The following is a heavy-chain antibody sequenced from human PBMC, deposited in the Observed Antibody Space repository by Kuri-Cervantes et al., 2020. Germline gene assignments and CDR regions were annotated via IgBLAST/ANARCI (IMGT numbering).Heavy chain of an antibody. D-gene: IGHD4-23*01. J-gene: IGHJ4*02. V-gene: IGHV4-39*01. Sequence: SETLSLTCTVSGGSISSSSYYWGWIRQPPGKGLEWIGSIYYSGSTYYNPSLKSRVTISVDTSKNQFSLKLSSVTAADTAVYYCARQVLRTGVTAGHSPGTFDYWGQGTLVTVSS. CDR2: IYYSGST. CDR3: ARQVLRTGVTAGHSPGTFDY. CDR1: GGSISSSSYY.